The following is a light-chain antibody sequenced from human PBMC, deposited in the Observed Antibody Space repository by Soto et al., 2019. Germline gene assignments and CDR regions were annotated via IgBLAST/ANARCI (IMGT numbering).Light chain of an antibody. CDR1: HSVSTY. CDR2: DAS. Sequence: ELVLTQSPVTLSFSPGDIATLSFRASHSVSTYLAWYRQLPGQPPRLLIYDASSRANGIPARFTGSGSGTDFSLTISRLEPEDFAVYSCQQYGSSPKTFGQGTKVDIK. J-gene: IGKJ1*01. CDR3: QQYGSSPKT. V-gene: IGKV3-20*01.